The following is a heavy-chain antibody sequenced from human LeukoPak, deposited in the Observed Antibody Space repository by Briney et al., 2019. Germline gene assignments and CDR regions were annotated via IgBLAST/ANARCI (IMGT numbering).Heavy chain of an antibody. D-gene: IGHD3-9*01. CDR1: GFSPGTRGVG. J-gene: IGHJ5*02. CDR2: IYWNDGK. CDR3: AHSDDIKLYNWFDP. Sequence: SGPTLSQPHPPLTLTYTFSGFSPGTRGVGVGWIRQPPGKALEWLALIYWNDGKRYSPPLQSRLTITTDTSNNHVVFTMTNMDPADTATYYCAHSDDIKLYNWFDPWGQGTLVTVSS. V-gene: IGHV2-5*01.